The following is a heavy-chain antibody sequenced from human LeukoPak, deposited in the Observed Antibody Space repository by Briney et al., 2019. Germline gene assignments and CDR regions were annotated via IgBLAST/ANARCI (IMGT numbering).Heavy chain of an antibody. CDR3: AKDRRVGATVPFDY. J-gene: IGHJ4*02. D-gene: IGHD1-26*01. CDR2: ISGSGGST. Sequence: GRSLRLSCAASGFTFSSYAMHWVRQAPGKGLEWVSAISGSGGSTYYADSVKGRFTISRDNSKNTLYLQMNSLRAEDTAVYYCAKDRRVGATVPFDYWGQGTLVTVSS. V-gene: IGHV3-23*01. CDR1: GFTFSSYA.